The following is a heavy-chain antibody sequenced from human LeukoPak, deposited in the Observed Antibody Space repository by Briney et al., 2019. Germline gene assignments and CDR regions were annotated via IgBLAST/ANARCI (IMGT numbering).Heavy chain of an antibody. Sequence: PGGSLRLSCAASGFTFSSYALSWVRQAPGKGLEWVSAITGGGYGTYYADSVEGRFTISRDNSKNTLYLQMNSLRVEDTAVYYCATQAPMSAYEYYGMDVWGQGTTVTVSS. CDR1: GFTFSSYA. CDR3: ATQAPMSAYEYYGMDV. CDR2: ITGGGYGT. V-gene: IGHV3-23*01. D-gene: IGHD3-3*01. J-gene: IGHJ6*02.